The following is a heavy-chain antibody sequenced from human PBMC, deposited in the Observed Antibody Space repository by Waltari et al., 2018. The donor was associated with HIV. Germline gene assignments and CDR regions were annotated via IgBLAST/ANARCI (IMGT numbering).Heavy chain of an antibody. CDR3: ARGVYDSTAYRNYFDP. Sequence: EVQLVESGGALVQPGGSLGLSCAASGFTFGSNDMHWVRQTPGKGLEYVSTITSNGRDAYYAESVEGRFTISRDNSKNTLYLQMGSLRAEDVAVYYCARGVYDSTAYRNYFDPWGQGTLVTVSS. CDR2: ITSNGRDA. CDR1: GFTFGSND. J-gene: IGHJ5*02. V-gene: IGHV3-64*07. D-gene: IGHD3-22*01.